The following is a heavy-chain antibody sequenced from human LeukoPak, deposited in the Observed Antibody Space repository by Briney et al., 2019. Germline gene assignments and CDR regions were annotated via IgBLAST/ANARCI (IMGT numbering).Heavy chain of an antibody. CDR3: ARAAASSSSWYWFDY. CDR2: IIPIFGTA. V-gene: IGHV1-69*13. CDR1: GGTFSSYA. D-gene: IGHD6-13*01. J-gene: IGHJ4*02. Sequence: SVKVSCKASGGTFSSYAISWVRQAPGQGLEWMGGIIPIFGTANYAQKFQGRVTITADESTSTAYMELSSLRSEDTAVYYCARAAASSSSWYWFDYWGQGILVTVSS.